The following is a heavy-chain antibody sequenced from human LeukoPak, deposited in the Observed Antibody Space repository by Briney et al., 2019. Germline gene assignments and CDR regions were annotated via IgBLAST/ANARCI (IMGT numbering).Heavy chain of an antibody. V-gene: IGHV5-10-1*01. Sequence: GESLKISSKGSGYSFTSYWISWVRQMPGKGLEWMGRIDPSDSYTNYSPSFQGHVTISADKSISTAYLQWSSLKASDTAMYYCARHRRVLTEWFDPWGQGTLVTVSS. J-gene: IGHJ5*02. CDR3: ARHRRVLTEWFDP. D-gene: IGHD2/OR15-2a*01. CDR1: GYSFTSYW. CDR2: IDPSDSYT.